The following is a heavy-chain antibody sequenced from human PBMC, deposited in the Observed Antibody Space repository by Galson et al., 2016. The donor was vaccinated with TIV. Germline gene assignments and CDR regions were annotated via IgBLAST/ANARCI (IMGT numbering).Heavy chain of an antibody. CDR2: VSWNSANI. CDR1: GFTFDDYL. Sequence: SLRLSCATSGFTFDDYLMHWVRQPPGKGLEWVSIVSWNSANIAYADSVKGRFSISRDNAKNSLYLQMNGLRAEDTAFYYYAMDVWGQGTTVTVSS. V-gene: IGHV3-9*01. J-gene: IGHJ6*02. CDR3: AMDV.